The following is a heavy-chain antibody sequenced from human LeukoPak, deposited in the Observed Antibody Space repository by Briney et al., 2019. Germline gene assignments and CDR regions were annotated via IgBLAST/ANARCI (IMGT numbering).Heavy chain of an antibody. CDR1: GFTFSSYA. V-gene: IGHV3-23*01. CDR2: ISGSGGST. D-gene: IGHD1-26*01. Sequence: GGSLRLSCAASGFTFSSYAMSWVRQAPGKGLEWVLTISGSGGSTYYADSVKGRFTISRDNSKNTLYLQMNSLRAEDTAVYYCAKKRGVGATAVTHFDYWGQGTLVTVSS. CDR3: AKKRGVGATAVTHFDY. J-gene: IGHJ4*02.